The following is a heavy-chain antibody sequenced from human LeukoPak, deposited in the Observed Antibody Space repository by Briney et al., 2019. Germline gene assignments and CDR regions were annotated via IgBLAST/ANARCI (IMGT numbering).Heavy chain of an antibody. Sequence: GESLKISYTGSGYSVTSYWLGWVGEMPGKGLEWRGSISPVYFGPRYSPSFQGQVTISADKSISTAYLQWSSLKASDTAMYYCARRGCSSTSCSTSDSSYYYGMDVWGQGTTVTVSS. D-gene: IGHD2-2*01. CDR3: ARRGCSSTSCSTSDSSYYYGMDV. CDR2: ISPVYFGP. CDR1: GYSVTSYW. J-gene: IGHJ6*02. V-gene: IGHV5-51*01.